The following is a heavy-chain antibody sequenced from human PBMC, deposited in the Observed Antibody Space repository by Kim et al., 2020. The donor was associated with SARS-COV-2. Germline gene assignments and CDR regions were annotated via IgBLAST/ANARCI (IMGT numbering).Heavy chain of an antibody. Sequence: GGSLRLSCEASGFTFNNYAMSWIRQSPGKGLEWVSTISISGGSTYSADSVKGRFIISRDNSKNTLYLQMDSLRADDTAVYYCARANSRRLVMTYFDFWGQGTLVTSSS. CDR2: ISISGGST. V-gene: IGHV3-23*01. J-gene: IGHJ4*02. CDR3: ARANSRRLVMTYFDF. D-gene: IGHD1-26*01. CDR1: GFTFNNYA.